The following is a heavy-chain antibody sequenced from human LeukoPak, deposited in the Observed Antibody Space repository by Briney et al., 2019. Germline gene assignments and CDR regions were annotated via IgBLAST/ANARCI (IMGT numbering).Heavy chain of an antibody. CDR1: GGSISSGGYY. CDR3: ASEGLAVAGNFLY. CDR2: IYHSGST. D-gene: IGHD6-19*01. J-gene: IGHJ4*02. Sequence: SQTLSLTCTVSGGSISSGGYYWSWIRQPPGKGLEWIGYIYHSGSTYYNPSLKSRVTISVDRSKNQFSLKLSSVTAADTAVYYCASEGLAVAGNFLYWGQGALVTVSS. V-gene: IGHV4-30-2*01.